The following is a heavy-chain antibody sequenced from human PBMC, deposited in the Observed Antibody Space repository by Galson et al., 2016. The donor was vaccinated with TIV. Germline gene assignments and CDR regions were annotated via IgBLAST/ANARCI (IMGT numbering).Heavy chain of an antibody. CDR3: VKEPYSTVLYGFDD. CDR1: GFKFTDFA. D-gene: IGHD2-15*01. CDR2: ITGSGGRT. J-gene: IGHJ3*01. V-gene: IGHV3-23*01. Sequence: SLRLSCAASGFKFTDFAMDWVRQPPGKGLEWVSGITGSGGRTGYGVSVKGRFIVSRDNSKKTLYLQLNSLTADDTAVHYCVKEPYSTVLYGFDDWGQGTMVTVSP.